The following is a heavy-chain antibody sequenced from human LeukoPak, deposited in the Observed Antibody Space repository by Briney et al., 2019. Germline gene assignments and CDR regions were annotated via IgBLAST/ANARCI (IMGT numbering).Heavy chain of an antibody. CDR1: GYTFTTYY. D-gene: IGHD6-13*01. J-gene: IGHJ4*02. V-gene: IGHV1-46*01. CDR2: INPSGGST. Sequence: GASVTVSCKASGYTFTTYYMHWVRQAPGQWLEWMGIINPSGGSTSYAQKFQGRVTMTRDTSTSTVYMELSSLRSEDTAVYYCAREYSSTWAGLGFWGQGALVTVSS. CDR3: AREYSSTWAGLGF.